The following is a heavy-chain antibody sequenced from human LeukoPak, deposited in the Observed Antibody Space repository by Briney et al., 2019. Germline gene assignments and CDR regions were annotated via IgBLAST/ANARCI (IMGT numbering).Heavy chain of an antibody. CDR3: ARTRWETAEAYFDY. Sequence: GGSLRLSCAASGFTFSSYWMSWVRQAPGKGLEWVANIKQDGSEKYYVDSVKGRFTISRDNAKNSLYLQMNSLRAEDTAVYYCARTRWETAEAYFDYWGQGTLVTVSS. CDR2: IKQDGSEK. D-gene: IGHD5-18*01. J-gene: IGHJ4*02. CDR1: GFTFSSYW. V-gene: IGHV3-7*01.